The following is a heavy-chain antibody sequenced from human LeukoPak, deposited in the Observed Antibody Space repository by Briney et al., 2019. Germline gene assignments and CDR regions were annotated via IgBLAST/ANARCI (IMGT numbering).Heavy chain of an antibody. V-gene: IGHV4-59*01. CDR2: IYYSGST. CDR1: GGSISSYY. Sequence: SETLSLTCTVSGGSISSYYWSWIRQPPGKGLEWIGYIYYSGSTNYNPSLKSRVTISVDTSKNQFSLKLSSVTAADTAVYYCARDNKELWFGELSGYYYYYMDVWGKGTTVTASS. D-gene: IGHD3-10*01. CDR3: ARDNKELWFGELSGYYYYYMDV. J-gene: IGHJ6*03.